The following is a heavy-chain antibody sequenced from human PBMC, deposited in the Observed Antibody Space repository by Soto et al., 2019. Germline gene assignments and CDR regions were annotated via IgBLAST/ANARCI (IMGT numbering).Heavy chain of an antibody. CDR1: GGSVRGSY. D-gene: IGHD4-17*01. Sequence: SETLSLTCAVYGGSVRGSYWSWIRQPPGKGLEWIGEINDSGSTKYNPSLKSRVTISVDTSKNQFSLSLSSVTAADTAVYFCARSEATVLDYWGQGTLVTVSS. V-gene: IGHV4-34*01. J-gene: IGHJ4*02. CDR2: INDSGST. CDR3: ARSEATVLDY.